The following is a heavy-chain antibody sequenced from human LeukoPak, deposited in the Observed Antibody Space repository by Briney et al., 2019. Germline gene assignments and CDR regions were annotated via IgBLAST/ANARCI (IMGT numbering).Heavy chain of an antibody. Sequence: GGSLRLSCAASGFTFQTYGMNWVCQAPGKGLEWVSYISGSSSIKYCADSVKGRFTISRDNAQNSLYLQMSSLRDEDTAVYYCARDRWFDSWGQGTLVTVSS. V-gene: IGHV3-48*02. CDR1: GFTFQTYG. CDR2: ISGSSSIK. J-gene: IGHJ5*01. CDR3: ARDRWFDS.